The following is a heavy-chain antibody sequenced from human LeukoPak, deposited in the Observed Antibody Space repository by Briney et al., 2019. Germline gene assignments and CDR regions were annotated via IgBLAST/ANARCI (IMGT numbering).Heavy chain of an antibody. CDR2: ISWDGDDI. CDR3: AKDALFDAFDI. CDR1: GFTFHDYT. V-gene: IGHV3-43*01. J-gene: IGHJ3*02. Sequence: GGSLRLSCAASGFTFHDYTMHWVRQVRGKGLEWVSLISWDGDDIFYADSVKGRFTISRDNSKNTLYLQMNSLRAEDTAVYYCAKDALFDAFDIWGQGTMVTVSS.